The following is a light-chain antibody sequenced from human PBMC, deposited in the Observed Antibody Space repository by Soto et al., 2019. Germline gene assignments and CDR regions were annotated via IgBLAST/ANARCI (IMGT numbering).Light chain of an antibody. V-gene: IGKV3-20*01. CDR2: GAS. CDR1: QIFSNNY. CDR3: QQYNNWPPFMYT. J-gene: IGKJ2*01. Sequence: EILLTQSPGTLSLSPGERATLSCRAVQIFSNNYLAWYQQKPGQAPRLLIYGASNRATGIPDRSSGSGSGTDFTLTISSLQSEDFAVYYCQQYNNWPPFMYTFGQGTKVDI.